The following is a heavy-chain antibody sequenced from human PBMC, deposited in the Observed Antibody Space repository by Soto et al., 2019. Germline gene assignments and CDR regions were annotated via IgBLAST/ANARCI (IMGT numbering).Heavy chain of an antibody. CDR2: ISGSGGST. CDR1: GFTFSSYA. J-gene: IGHJ4*02. Sequence: GESLKISCAASGFTFSSYAMSWVRQAPGKGLEWVSAISGSGGSTYYADSVKGRFTISRDNSKNTLYLQMNSLRAEDTAVYYCASTYNWNYFDYWGQGTLVTVSS. CDR3: ASTYNWNYFDY. D-gene: IGHD1-20*01. V-gene: IGHV3-23*01.